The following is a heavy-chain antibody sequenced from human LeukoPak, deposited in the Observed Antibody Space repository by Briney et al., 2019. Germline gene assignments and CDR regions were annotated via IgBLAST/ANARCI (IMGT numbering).Heavy chain of an antibody. CDR1: GFTFSSYW. D-gene: IGHD3-22*01. CDR3: ARDQRNYYDSSGYLDY. Sequence: GGSLRLSCAASGFTFSSYWMHWVRQAPGKGLLWVSRINSDGSSTSYADSVKGRFTISRDNSKNTLYLQMNSLRAEDTAVYYCARDQRNYYDSSGYLDYWGQGTLVTVSS. CDR2: INSDGSST. J-gene: IGHJ4*02. V-gene: IGHV3-74*01.